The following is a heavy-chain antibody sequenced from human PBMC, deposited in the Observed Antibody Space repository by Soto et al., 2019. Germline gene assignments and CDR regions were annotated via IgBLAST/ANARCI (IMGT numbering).Heavy chain of an antibody. V-gene: IGHV5-51*01. CDR1: GYSFTSYW. J-gene: IGHJ4*02. Sequence: GESLKISCKGSGYSFTSYWIGWVRQMPGKGLEWMGIIYPGDSDTRYSPSFQGQVTISADKSISTAYLQWSSLKASDTAMYYCARLHDYDYAWDTDRVNSGYFDYWGQGTLVTVSS. CDR2: IYPGDSDT. D-gene: IGHD3-16*01. CDR3: ARLHDYDYAWDTDRVNSGYFDY.